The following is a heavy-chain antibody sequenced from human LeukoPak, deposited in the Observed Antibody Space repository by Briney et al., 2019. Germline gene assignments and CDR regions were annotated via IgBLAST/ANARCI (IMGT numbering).Heavy chain of an antibody. Sequence: PGGSLRLSCAASGFTFSSSVMSWVRQAPGKGLEWVLSIRDGGDSTYYADSVKGRFTISRDNSKNTLYLQMNSLRAEDTAVYYCAKCVSGWPNWFDPWGQGTLVTVSS. CDR1: GFTFSSSV. CDR2: IRDGGDST. J-gene: IGHJ5*02. CDR3: AKCVSGWPNWFDP. V-gene: IGHV3-23*01. D-gene: IGHD6-19*01.